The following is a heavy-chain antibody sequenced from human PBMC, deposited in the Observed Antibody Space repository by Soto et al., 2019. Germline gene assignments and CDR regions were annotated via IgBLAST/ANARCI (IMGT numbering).Heavy chain of an antibody. CDR2: INPNSGNI. V-gene: IGHV1-8*01. CDR3: ARGRASGSYYLLDY. D-gene: IGHD3-10*01. J-gene: IGHJ4*02. Sequence: ASVKVSCKASGDTFTTFDINWVRQATGHGLEWMGWINPNSGNIGYAQRFQGRVTMTRDTAIRTAYMEVSSLRSDDTAVYYCARGRASGSYYLLDYWGQGTLVTVSS. CDR1: GDTFTTFD.